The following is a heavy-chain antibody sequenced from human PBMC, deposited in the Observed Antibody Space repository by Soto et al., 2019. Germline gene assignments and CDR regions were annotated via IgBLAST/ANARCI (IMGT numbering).Heavy chain of an antibody. V-gene: IGHV4-4*02. CDR2: MFHSGGT. D-gene: IGHD5-18*01. Sequence: QVQLQESGPGLVKPSGTLSLTCVVSGDSINDWWWTWVRQPPGKGLEWIGEMFHSGGTNYNPSLESRVTISIDTSKNQLSLRLTSVTAADTAVYYCATRPSYGPSWGQGTLVTVSS. CDR3: ATRPSYGPS. CDR1: GDSINDWW. J-gene: IGHJ5*02.